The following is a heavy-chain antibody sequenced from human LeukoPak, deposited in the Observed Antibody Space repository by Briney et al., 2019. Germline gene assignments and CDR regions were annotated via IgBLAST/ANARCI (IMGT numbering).Heavy chain of an antibody. V-gene: IGHV4-39*01. CDR3: ARLSPWLVGGGFDY. D-gene: IGHD6-19*01. CDR2: IYYSGST. CDR1: GGSISSSSYY. J-gene: IGHJ4*02. Sequence: PSETLSLTCTVSGGSISSSSYYWGWIRQPPGKGLEWIGSIYYSGSTYYNPSLKSRVTISVDTSKNQFSLKLSSVTAADTAVYYCARLSPWLVGGGFDYWGQGTLVTVSS.